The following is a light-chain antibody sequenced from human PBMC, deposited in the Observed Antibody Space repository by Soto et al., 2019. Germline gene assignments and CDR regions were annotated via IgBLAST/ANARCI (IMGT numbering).Light chain of an antibody. CDR3: NSYAGSRV. CDR1: SSDVGGYNY. CDR2: EVS. Sequence: QSALTQPASVSGSPGQSITISCTGTSSDVGGYNYVSWYQQHPGKAPKLMIYEVSDRPSGVSNRFSGSKSGNTASLTISGLQAEDEADYYCNSYAGSRVFGGGTKLTVL. V-gene: IGLV2-14*01. J-gene: IGLJ3*02.